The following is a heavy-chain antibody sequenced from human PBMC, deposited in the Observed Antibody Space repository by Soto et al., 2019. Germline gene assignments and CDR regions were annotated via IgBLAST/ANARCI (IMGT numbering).Heavy chain of an antibody. CDR2: IYYSGST. J-gene: IGHJ4*02. V-gene: IGHV4-31*03. Sequence: SETLSLTCTVSGGSISSGGYYWSWIRQHPGKGLEWIGYIYYSGSTYYNPSLKSRVTISVDTSKNQFSLKLSSVTAADTAVYYCAREEKQLVPYFDYWGQGTLVTVSS. CDR3: AREEKQLVPYFDY. CDR1: GGSISSGGYY. D-gene: IGHD6-6*01.